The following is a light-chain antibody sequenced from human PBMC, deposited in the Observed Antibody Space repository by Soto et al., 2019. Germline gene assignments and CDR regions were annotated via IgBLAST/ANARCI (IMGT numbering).Light chain of an antibody. V-gene: IGKV1-39*01. CDR1: QSISSY. CDR3: RQSYSTLWT. CDR2: AAS. Sequence: IQMTQSPSSLSASVGDRVTITFRASQSISSYLNWYQQKPGKAPKLLIYAASSLQSGVPSRFSGSGSGTDFTLTISSLQPEDFATYYCRQSYSTLWTFGQGTKVDI. J-gene: IGKJ1*01.